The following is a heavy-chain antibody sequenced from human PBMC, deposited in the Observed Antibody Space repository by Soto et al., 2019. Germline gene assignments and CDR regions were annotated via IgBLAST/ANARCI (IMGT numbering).Heavy chain of an antibody. CDR3: ASLTPDAFDI. V-gene: IGHV1-18*01. J-gene: IGHJ3*02. Sequence: GASVKVSCKASGYTFTSYGISWVRQAPGQGLEWMGWISAYNGKTNYAQKLRGRVTMTTDTSTSTAYMELRSLRSDYTAVYYCASLTPDAFDIWGQGTMGTVSS. CDR2: ISAYNGKT. D-gene: IGHD3-9*01. CDR1: GYTFTSYG.